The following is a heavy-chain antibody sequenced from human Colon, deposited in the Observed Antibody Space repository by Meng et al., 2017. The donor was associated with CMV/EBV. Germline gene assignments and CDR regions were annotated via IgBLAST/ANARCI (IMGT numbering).Heavy chain of an antibody. V-gene: IGHV3-21*01. CDR2: ISISNSYI. J-gene: IGHJ5*02. CDR3: ARDSNDYSDYAHWFDA. CDR1: GFNLNTYS. Sequence: GESLKISCAASGFNLNTYSMNWLRQAPGRGLEWVASISISNSYIYYADSVKGRFTISRDNAKNSSSLHMNSLRAEDTAVYYCARDSNDYSDYAHWFDAWGQGTLVTVSS. D-gene: IGHD4-11*01.